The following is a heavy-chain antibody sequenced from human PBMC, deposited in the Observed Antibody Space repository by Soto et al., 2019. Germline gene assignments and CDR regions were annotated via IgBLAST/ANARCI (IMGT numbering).Heavy chain of an antibody. Sequence: SVKVSCKASGGTFSSYAISWVRQAPGQGLEWMGGIIPIFGTANYAQKFQGRVTITADGSTSTAYMELSSLRSEDTAVYYCARGYCTNGVCYTPYYYYGMDVWGQGTTVTVSS. J-gene: IGHJ6*02. CDR3: ARGYCTNGVCYTPYYYYGMDV. CDR2: IIPIFGTA. V-gene: IGHV1-69*13. D-gene: IGHD2-8*01. CDR1: GGTFSSYA.